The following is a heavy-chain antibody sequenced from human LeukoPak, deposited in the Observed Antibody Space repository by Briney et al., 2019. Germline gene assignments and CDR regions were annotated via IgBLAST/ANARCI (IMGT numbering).Heavy chain of an antibody. CDR1: GFTFTTYW. D-gene: IGHD1-14*01. V-gene: IGHV3-7*04. CDR3: VRDITY. Sequence: GGSLRLSCAASGFTFTTYWMSWVRHAPGKGLEWVANINQDGSGKYYLDSVKGRFTISRDNAKNSLYLQMNNLRAEDAAVYYCVRDITYWGQGTLVTVSS. J-gene: IGHJ4*02. CDR2: INQDGSGK.